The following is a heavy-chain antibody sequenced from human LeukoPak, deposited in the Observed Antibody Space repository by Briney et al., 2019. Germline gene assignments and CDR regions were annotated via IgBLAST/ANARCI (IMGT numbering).Heavy chain of an antibody. Sequence: GGSLRLSCAASGFTFSSYGMHWVRQAPGKGLEWVAVISYDGSNKYCADSVKGRFTISRDNSKNTLYLQMNSLRAEDTAVYYCAKDSSSSSGYYYYYMDVWGKGTTVTVSS. V-gene: IGHV3-30*18. J-gene: IGHJ6*03. D-gene: IGHD6-6*01. CDR1: GFTFSSYG. CDR2: ISYDGSNK. CDR3: AKDSSSSSGYYYYYMDV.